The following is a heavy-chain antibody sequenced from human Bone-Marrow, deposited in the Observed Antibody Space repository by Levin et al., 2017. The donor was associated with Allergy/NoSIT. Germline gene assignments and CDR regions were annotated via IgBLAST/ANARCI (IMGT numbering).Heavy chain of an antibody. V-gene: IGHV4-59*02. Sequence: SETLSLTCTVSGDFVSSDFWTWIRQSPGKGLEWIGYIYYSGSTNYNPSLKSRVTISLDTSKKQFSLTLTSVTPADTAIYYCARADDSSGYLGSWFDAWGQGIRITVSS. CDR2: IYYSGST. CDR1: GDFVSSDF. D-gene: IGHD3-22*01. J-gene: IGHJ5*02. CDR3: ARADDSSGYLGSWFDA.